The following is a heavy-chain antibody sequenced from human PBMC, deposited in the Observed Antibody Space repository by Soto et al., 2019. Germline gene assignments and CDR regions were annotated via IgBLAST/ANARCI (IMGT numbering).Heavy chain of an antibody. J-gene: IGHJ4*02. Sequence: GASVKVSCKASGYTFTTYGISWVRQAPGQGLEWMGWISTYNGDTKYAQKFQGRVTMTTDTSTSTAYMELRSLRSDDTAVYYCARDYCISTSCYGPDYWGQGTQVTVSS. CDR1: GYTFTTYG. CDR3: ARDYCISTSCYGPDY. D-gene: IGHD2-2*01. V-gene: IGHV1-18*01. CDR2: ISTYNGDT.